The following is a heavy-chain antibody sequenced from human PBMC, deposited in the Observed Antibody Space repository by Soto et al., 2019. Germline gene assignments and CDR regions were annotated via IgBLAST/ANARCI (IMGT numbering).Heavy chain of an antibody. J-gene: IGHJ6*02. CDR3: AREWGLLPYYVMNV. CDR2: ISYTGRT. V-gene: IGHV4-61*03. CDR1: GDSVTSGSYY. Sequence: TSETLSLTCIVSGDSVTSGSYYWTWLRQPPGKGLEWIGYISYTGRTKHNPSLQSRVTISVDTSKNDFSLNLSSVTAADTAVYFCAREWGLLPYYVMNVWGHGTAVTVSS. D-gene: IGHD7-27*01.